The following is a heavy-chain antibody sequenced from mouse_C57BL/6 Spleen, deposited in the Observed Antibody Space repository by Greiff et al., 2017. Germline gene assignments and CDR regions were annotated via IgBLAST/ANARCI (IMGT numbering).Heavy chain of an antibody. J-gene: IGHJ1*03. CDR2: IHPNSGST. D-gene: IGHD1-1*01. CDR1: GYTFTSYW. CDR3: ARAYYYGSSYERYFDV. Sequence: QVQLQQPGAELVKPGASVKLSCKASGYTFTSYWMHWVKQRPGQGLEWIGMIHPNSGSTNYNEKFKSKATLTVDKSSSTAYMQLSSLTSEDSAVYYCARAYYYGSSYERYFDVWGTGTTVTVSS. V-gene: IGHV1-64*01.